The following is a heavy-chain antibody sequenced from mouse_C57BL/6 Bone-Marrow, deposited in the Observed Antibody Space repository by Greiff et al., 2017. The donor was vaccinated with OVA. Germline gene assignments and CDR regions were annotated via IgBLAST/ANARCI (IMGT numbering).Heavy chain of an antibody. V-gene: IGHV5-17*01. Sequence: EVMLVESGGGLVKPGGSLKLSCAASGFTFSDYGMHWVRQAPEKGLEWVAYISSGSSTIYYADTVKGRFTISRDNAKNTLFLQMTSLRSEDTAMYYCARPGYYYGTLYYFDYWGQGTTLTVSS. J-gene: IGHJ2*01. D-gene: IGHD1-1*01. CDR2: ISSGSSTI. CDR1: GFTFSDYG. CDR3: ARPGYYYGTLYYFDY.